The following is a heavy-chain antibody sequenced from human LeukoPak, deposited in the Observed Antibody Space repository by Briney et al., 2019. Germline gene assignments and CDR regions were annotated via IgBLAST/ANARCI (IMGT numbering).Heavy chain of an antibody. CDR1: GYTFTSYA. J-gene: IGHJ4*02. CDR3: ARDPPRYQLLSSPLPFDY. Sequence: ASVKVSCKASGYTFTSYAITWVRQAPGQGLEWMGWISAYNGRTNYAQNLQDRVTLTIDTSTSTAYMELRSLKSDDTAVYYCARDPPRYQLLSSPLPFDYWGQGTLVTVSS. V-gene: IGHV1-18*01. D-gene: IGHD2-2*01. CDR2: ISAYNGRT.